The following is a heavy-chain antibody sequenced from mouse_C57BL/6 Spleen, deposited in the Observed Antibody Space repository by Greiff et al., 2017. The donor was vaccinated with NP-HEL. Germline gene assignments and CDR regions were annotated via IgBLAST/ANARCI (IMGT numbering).Heavy chain of an antibody. J-gene: IGHJ2*01. CDR3: ARYDYGDY. CDR2: INPSSGYT. V-gene: IGHV1-4*01. D-gene: IGHD2-4*01. Sequence: VKLLESGAELARPGASVKMSCKASGYTFTSYTMHWVKQRPGQGLEWIGYINPSSGYTKYNQKFKDKATLTADKSSSTAYMQLSSLTSEDSAVYYCARYDYGDYWGKGTTLTVSS. CDR1: GYTFTSYT.